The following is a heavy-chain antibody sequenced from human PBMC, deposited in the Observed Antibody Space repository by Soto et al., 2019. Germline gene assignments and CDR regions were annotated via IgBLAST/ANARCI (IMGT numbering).Heavy chain of an antibody. CDR3: AKETFAATYAAPSASAL. Sequence: PWVLLRVCWRAAEFTCSSHAVGWLRQAPETGPKWVAFVDGSGGDTSYADSVKGRFTISRDNSENSLYLHMNSLRAEDTGRYFCAKETFAATYAAPSASALWGKGTLVTVSS. V-gene: IGHV3-23*01. D-gene: IGHD2-8*01. CDR2: VDGSGGDT. J-gene: IGHJ4*02. CDR1: EFTCSSHA.